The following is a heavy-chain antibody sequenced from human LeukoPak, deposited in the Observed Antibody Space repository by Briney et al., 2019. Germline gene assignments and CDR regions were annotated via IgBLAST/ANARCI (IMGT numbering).Heavy chain of an antibody. CDR2: INPNSGGT. CDR3: ARDRWGDDYYYGMDV. CDR1: GYTFTGYY. V-gene: IGHV1-2*02. J-gene: IGHJ6*02. D-gene: IGHD2-21*02. Sequence: GASVKVSCKASGYTFTGYYMHWVRQAPGQGLEWMGWINPNSGGTNYAQKFQGRVTMTRDTSISTAYMELSRLRSDDTAVYYCARDRWGDDYYYGMDVWGQGTTVTVSS.